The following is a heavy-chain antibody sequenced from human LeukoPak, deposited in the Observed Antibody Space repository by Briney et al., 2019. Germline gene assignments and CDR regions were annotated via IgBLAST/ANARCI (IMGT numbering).Heavy chain of an antibody. CDR3: AREGWNDDHAVRQYGMDV. Sequence: VASVKVSCTASGYTFTSYAMNWVRQAPGQGLEWMGWINTNTGNPTYAQGFTGRFVFSLDTSVSTAYLQISSLKAEDTAVYYCAREGWNDDHAVRQYGMDVWGQGTTVTVSS. V-gene: IGHV7-4-1*02. D-gene: IGHD1-1*01. J-gene: IGHJ6*02. CDR1: GYTFTSYA. CDR2: INTNTGNP.